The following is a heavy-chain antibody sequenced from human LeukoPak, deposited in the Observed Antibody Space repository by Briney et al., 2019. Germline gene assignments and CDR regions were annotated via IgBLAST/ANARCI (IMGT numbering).Heavy chain of an antibody. CDR1: GGSMSSSYYY. D-gene: IGHD1-26*01. CDR2: IYYSGTT. J-gene: IGHJ4*02. V-gene: IGHV4-39*01. CDR3: ARHKMGTTRLYYFDY. Sequence: SETLSLTCTVSGGSMSSSYYYWGWIRQPPGKGLEWIGTIYYSGTTYYNPSLESRVTISVDTSKNQFSLKLTSVTAADTAVYYCARHKMGTTRLYYFDYWGQGTLVTVSS.